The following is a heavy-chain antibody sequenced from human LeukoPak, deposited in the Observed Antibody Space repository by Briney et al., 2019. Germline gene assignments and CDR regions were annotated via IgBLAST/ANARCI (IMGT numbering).Heavy chain of an antibody. CDR2: IYHSGST. D-gene: IGHD3/OR15-3a*01. V-gene: IGHV4-38-2*02. CDR1: GYSISSGYY. CDR3: ARGSRGLDPYYYYYMDV. J-gene: IGHJ6*03. Sequence: SETLSLTCTVSGYSISSGYYWGWIRQPPGKGLEWIGSIYHSGSTYYNPSLKSRVTISVDTSKNQFSLKLSSVTAADTAVYYCARGSRGLDPYYYYYMDVWGKGTTVTVSS.